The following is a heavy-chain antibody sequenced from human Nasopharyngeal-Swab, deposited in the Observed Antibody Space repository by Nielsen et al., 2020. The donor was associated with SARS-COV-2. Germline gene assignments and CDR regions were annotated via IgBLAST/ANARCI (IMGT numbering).Heavy chain of an antibody. CDR1: GYTFSSYW. V-gene: IGHV3-74*01. CDR2: IDNYGSIT. CDR3: TRDIGGKYDY. D-gene: IGHD4-23*01. Sequence: GGSLRLSCAASGYTFSSYWMHWVRQAPGKGLVWVSRIDNYGSITDYADSVKGRFTISRDNAKNTLYLQMNSLRGEDTAVYYCTRDIGGKYDYWGQGNLVTVSS. J-gene: IGHJ4*02.